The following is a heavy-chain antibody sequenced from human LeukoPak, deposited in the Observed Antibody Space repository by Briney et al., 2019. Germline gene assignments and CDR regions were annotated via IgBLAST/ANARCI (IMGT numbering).Heavy chain of an antibody. V-gene: IGHV3-48*01. CDR3: AKDRKGIDY. Sequence: GGSLRLSYAASGFTFSSYSMNWVRQAPGKGLEWVSYISSSSSTIYYADSVKGRFTISRDNSKNTLYLQMNSLRAEDTAVYYCAKDRKGIDYWGQGTLVTVSS. J-gene: IGHJ4*02. CDR2: ISSSSSTI. CDR1: GFTFSSYS. D-gene: IGHD1-14*01.